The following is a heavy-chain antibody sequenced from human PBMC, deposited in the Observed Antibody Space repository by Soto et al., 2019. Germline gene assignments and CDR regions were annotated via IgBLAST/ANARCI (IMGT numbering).Heavy chain of an antibody. V-gene: IGHV6-1*01. CDR1: GDSVSGNGVA. D-gene: IGHD1-7*01. J-gene: IGHJ5*02. CDR2: TYYKSKWYY. CDR3: VKAGLTGGTLWFGP. Sequence: QVQLQQSGPGLVKPSQTLSLTCAISGDSVSGNGVAWNWIRQSPSRGLEWLGRTYYKSKWYYDYAPSVKSRIAISPDTSKNQFSLQLNSVTPEDTAVYYCVKAGLTGGTLWFGPWGREPWSPSPQ.